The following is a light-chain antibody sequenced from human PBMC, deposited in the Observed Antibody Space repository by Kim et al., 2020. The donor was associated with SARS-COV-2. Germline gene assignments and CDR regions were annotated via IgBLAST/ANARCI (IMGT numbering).Light chain of an antibody. V-gene: IGKV1D-13*01. Sequence: ASGGDRVTITCRASQGISSALAWYQQRPGKAPNLLIYDASSLESGVPSRFGGSGSGTDFTLTISSLQPEDFATYYCQQFKNYPHTFGGGTKVDIK. CDR3: QQFKNYPHT. CDR2: DAS. J-gene: IGKJ4*01. CDR1: QGISSA.